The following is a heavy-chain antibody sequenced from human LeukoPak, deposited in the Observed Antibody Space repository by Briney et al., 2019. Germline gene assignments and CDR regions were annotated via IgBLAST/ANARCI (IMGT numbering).Heavy chain of an antibody. D-gene: IGHD6-13*01. J-gene: IGHJ4*02. Sequence: SETLPLTCTVSGGSISSYYWSWIRQPPGKGLEWIGYIYHRGGANYNPSLKSRVAISLDTSKNQFSLKLSSVTAADTAVYYCAARTPGIAAAGIPLIDYWGQGTLVTVSS. V-gene: IGHV4-4*09. CDR3: AARTPGIAAAGIPLIDY. CDR2: IYHRGGA. CDR1: GGSISSYY.